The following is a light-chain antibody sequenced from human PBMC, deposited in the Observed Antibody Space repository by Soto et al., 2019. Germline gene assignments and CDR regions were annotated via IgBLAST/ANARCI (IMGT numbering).Light chain of an antibody. V-gene: IGLV2-14*01. CDR1: SGDVGGYNY. J-gene: IGLJ1*01. CDR3: SSYTSSSTDV. CDR2: DVS. Sequence: QSALTQPASVSGSPGQSITISCTGTSGDVGGYNYVSWYQQHPGKAPKLMIYDVSNRPSGVSNRFSGSKSGNTASLTISGLQAEDEADYYCSSYTSSSTDVFGTGTKLTVL.